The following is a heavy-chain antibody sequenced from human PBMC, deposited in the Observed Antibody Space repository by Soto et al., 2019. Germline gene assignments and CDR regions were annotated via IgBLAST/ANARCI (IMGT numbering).Heavy chain of an antibody. Sequence: GESLKISCKGSGYSFTSYWISWVRQMPGKGLEWMGRIDPSDSYTNYSPSFQGHVTISADKSISTAYLQWSSLKASDTAMYCCAGLGGDIVVVPAANGIGNYYYYYGMDVWGQGTTVTVSS. CDR2: IDPSDSYT. CDR1: GYSFTSYW. J-gene: IGHJ6*02. V-gene: IGHV5-10-1*01. CDR3: AGLGGDIVVVPAANGIGNYYYYYGMDV. D-gene: IGHD2-2*01.